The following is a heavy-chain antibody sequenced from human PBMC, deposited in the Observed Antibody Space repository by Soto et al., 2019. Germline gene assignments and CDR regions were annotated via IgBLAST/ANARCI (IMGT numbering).Heavy chain of an antibody. J-gene: IGHJ3*02. D-gene: IGHD2-21*01. CDR1: GYTFTGYY. Sequence: ASVKVSCKASGYTFTGYYMHWVRQAPGQGLEWMGWINPNSGGTNYAQKFQGWVTMTRDTSISTAYMELSRLRSDDTAVYYCARDRLYCGGDCYSQAFDIWGQGTMVTVSS. CDR2: INPNSGGT. CDR3: ARDRLYCGGDCYSQAFDI. V-gene: IGHV1-2*04.